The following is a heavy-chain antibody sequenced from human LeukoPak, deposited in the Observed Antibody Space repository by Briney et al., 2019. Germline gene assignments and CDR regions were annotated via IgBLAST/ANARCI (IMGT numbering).Heavy chain of an antibody. CDR3: ASWNSSGWYWYFDL. J-gene: IGHJ2*01. D-gene: IGHD6-19*01. Sequence: SETLSLTCTVSGGSISSSSYYWGWIRQPPGKGLEWIGSIYYSGSTYYNPSLKSRVTISVDTSKNQFSLKLSSVTAADTAVYYCASWNSSGWYWYFDLWGRGTLVTVSS. CDR1: GGSISSSSYY. V-gene: IGHV4-39*07. CDR2: IYYSGST.